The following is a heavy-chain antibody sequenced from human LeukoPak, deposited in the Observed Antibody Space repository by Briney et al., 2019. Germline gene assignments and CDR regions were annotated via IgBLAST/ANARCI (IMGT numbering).Heavy chain of an antibody. V-gene: IGHV4-59*01. J-gene: IGHJ5*02. CDR3: ARAPIVVVPESWFDP. CDR2: IYYSGST. CDR1: GGSISTYY. D-gene: IGHD2-2*01. Sequence: SETLSLTCTVSGGSISTYYWSWIRQPPGKGLEWIGYIYYSGSTNYNPSLKSRVTISVDTSKNQFSLKLSSVTAADTAVYYCARAPIVVVPESWFDPWGQGTLVTVSS.